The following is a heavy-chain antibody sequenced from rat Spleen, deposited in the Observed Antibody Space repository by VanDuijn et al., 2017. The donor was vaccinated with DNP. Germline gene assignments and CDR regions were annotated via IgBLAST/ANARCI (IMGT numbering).Heavy chain of an antibody. CDR2: INYDGGNT. CDR1: GFTFSDYY. Sequence: EVRLVESGGGLVQPGRSLKLSCAASGFTFSDYYMAWVRQAPTKGLEWVAYINYDGGNTNYRDFVRGRFTISRDNAKSTLYLQMNSLRSEDMATYYCARHVLPLRVWDYWGQGVMVTVSS. D-gene: IGHD1-4*01. V-gene: IGHV5-22*01. CDR3: ARHVLPLRVWDY. J-gene: IGHJ2*01.